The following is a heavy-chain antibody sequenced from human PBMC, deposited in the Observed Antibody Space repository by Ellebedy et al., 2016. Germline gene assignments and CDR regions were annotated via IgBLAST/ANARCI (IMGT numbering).Heavy chain of an antibody. CDR3: RQGHYADL. Sequence: GESLKISCVASGFTFRNFFMSWVRQAPGGGLEWVSTISAGGDITFSADSVKGRFTISRDSSKNSVYLRMNNLRVEDTAVYYCRQGHYADLWGQGTLVTVSS. CDR1: GFTFRNFF. D-gene: IGHD4-17*01. CDR2: ISAGGDIT. J-gene: IGHJ4*02. V-gene: IGHV3-23*01.